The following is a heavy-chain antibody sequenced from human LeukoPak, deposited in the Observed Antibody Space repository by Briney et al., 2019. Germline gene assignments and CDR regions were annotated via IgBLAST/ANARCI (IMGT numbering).Heavy chain of an antibody. Sequence: GGSLRLSCAASGFIFSPYAMSWVRQAPGKGLEWIAGIAGGDDRFYADSVKGRFSISRDNSKNTLYLQMNSLRAEDTAVYYCARDRELGRGYSYGSAFDYWGQGTLVTVSS. V-gene: IGHV3-23*01. CDR3: ARDRELGRGYSYGSAFDY. J-gene: IGHJ4*02. D-gene: IGHD5-18*01. CDR2: IAGGDDR. CDR1: GFIFSPYA.